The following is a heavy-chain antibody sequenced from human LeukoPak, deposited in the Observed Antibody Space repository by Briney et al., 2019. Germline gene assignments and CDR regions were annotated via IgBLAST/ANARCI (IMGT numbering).Heavy chain of an antibody. J-gene: IGHJ6*03. V-gene: IGHV1-18*01. CDR1: GYTFTSYG. CDR3: ARGDFYMDV. CDR2: ISAYNGNT. Sequence: VASVKVSCKASGYTFTSYGISWVRQDPGQGLEWMGWISAYNGNTNYAQKPHGRVTMTTDTSKSTAYMELRSLRSDDTAVYYCARGDFYMDVWGKGTTVTVSS.